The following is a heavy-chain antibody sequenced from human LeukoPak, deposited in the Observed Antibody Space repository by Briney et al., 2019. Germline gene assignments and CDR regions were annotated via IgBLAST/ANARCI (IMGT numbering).Heavy chain of an antibody. CDR2: IYYSGST. CDR1: GGSISSGGYY. D-gene: IGHD3-9*01. V-gene: IGHV4-31*03. CDR3: AGGLFYDILPGPAFDI. Sequence: SQTLSLTCTVSGGSISSGGYYWSWIRQHPGKGLEWIGYIYYSGSTYYNPSLKSRVTISVDTSKNQFSLKLSSVTAADPAVYYCAGGLFYDILPGPAFDIWAKGQWSPSLQ. J-gene: IGHJ3*02.